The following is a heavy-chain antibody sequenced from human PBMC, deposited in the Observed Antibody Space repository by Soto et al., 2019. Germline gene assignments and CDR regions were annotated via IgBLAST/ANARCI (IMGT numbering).Heavy chain of an antibody. Sequence: NPSETLSLTCTVSGGSISSSSYYWGWIRQPPGKGLEWIGSIYYSGSTYYNPSLKSRVTISVDTSKNQFSLKLSSVTAADTAVYYCARHPEGNGPPAPNWFDPWGQGTLVTVSS. V-gene: IGHV4-39*01. CDR3: ARHPEGNGPPAPNWFDP. CDR1: GGSISSSSYY. J-gene: IGHJ5*02. D-gene: IGHD2-8*01. CDR2: IYYSGST.